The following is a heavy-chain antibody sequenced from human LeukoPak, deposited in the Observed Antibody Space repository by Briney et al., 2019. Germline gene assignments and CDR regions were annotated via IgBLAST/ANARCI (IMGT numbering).Heavy chain of an antibody. D-gene: IGHD2-15*01. J-gene: IGHJ4*02. CDR1: GFTFSSYG. CDR3: AKDREVVVAATRGAFDY. Sequence: PGRSLRLSCAASGFTFSSYGMHWVRQAPGKGLEWVAVISYDGSNKYYADSVKGRFTISRDNSKNTLYLQMNSLRAEDTAVYYCAKDREVVVAATRGAFDYWGQGTLVTVSS. CDR2: ISYDGSNK. V-gene: IGHV3-30*18.